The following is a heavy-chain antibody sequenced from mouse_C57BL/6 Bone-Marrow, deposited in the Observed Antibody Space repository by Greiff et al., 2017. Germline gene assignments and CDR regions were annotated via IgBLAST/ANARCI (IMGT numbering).Heavy chain of an antibody. CDR3: AIYGSSLYFDC. Sequence: QVQLKESGAELAKPGASVKLSCKASGYTFTSYWMHWVKQRPGQGLEWIGYINPSSGYTKYNQKFKDKATLTADKSSSTAYMQLSSLTYEDSAVYYCAIYGSSLYFDCWGQGTTLTVSS. V-gene: IGHV1-7*01. D-gene: IGHD1-1*01. CDR1: GYTFTSYW. J-gene: IGHJ2*01. CDR2: INPSSGYT.